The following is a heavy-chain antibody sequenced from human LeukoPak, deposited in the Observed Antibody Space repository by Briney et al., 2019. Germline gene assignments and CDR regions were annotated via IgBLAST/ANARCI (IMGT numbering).Heavy chain of an antibody. CDR3: ARMGGAYCGGDCYSGYYYYYMDV. V-gene: IGHV1-2*02. Sequence: ASVKVSCKASGYTFTGYYMHWVRQAPGQGLEWMGWIDPNSGGTNYAQKFQGRVTMTRDTSISTAYMELSRLRSDDTAVYYCARMGGAYCGGDCYSGYYYYYMDVWGKGTTVTVSS. J-gene: IGHJ6*03. CDR1: GYTFTGYY. CDR2: IDPNSGGT. D-gene: IGHD2-21*02.